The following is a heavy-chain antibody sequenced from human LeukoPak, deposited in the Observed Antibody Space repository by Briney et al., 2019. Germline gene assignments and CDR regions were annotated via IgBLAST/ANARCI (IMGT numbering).Heavy chain of an antibody. V-gene: IGHV4-59*01. CDR1: GGSISSYY. J-gene: IGHJ6*03. D-gene: IGHD6-13*01. Sequence: SETLSLTCTVSGGSISSYYWSWIRQPPGKGLEWIGYIYYSGSTNYNPSLKSRVTISVDTSKNQFSLKLSSVTAADTAVYYCARTPTSRKRFLGGAAAGADYYYSYYTDVWGKGTTVTISS. CDR2: IYYSGST. CDR3: ARTPTSRKRFLGGAAAGADYYYSYYTDV.